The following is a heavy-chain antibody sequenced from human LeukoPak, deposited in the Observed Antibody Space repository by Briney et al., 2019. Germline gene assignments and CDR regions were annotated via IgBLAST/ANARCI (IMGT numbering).Heavy chain of an antibody. D-gene: IGHD6-19*01. V-gene: IGHV3-23*01. J-gene: IGHJ5*02. Sequence: SGGSLRLSCAASGFTFSSYAMSWVRQAPGKGLEWVSAISGSGGSTYYADSVKGRFTISRDNSKNTLYLQMNSLRAEDTAVYYCAKVHTPSSGWYYNWFDPWGQGTLVTVSS. CDR1: GFTFSSYA. CDR2: ISGSGGST. CDR3: AKVHTPSSGWYYNWFDP.